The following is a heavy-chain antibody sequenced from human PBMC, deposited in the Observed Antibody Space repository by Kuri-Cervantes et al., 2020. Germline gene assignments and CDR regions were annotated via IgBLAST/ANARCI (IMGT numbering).Heavy chain of an antibody. Sequence: SETLSLTCTVSGGSISSSSYYWGWIRQPPGKGLEWIGSIYYSGSTYYNPSLKSRVTISVDTSKNQFSLKLSSVTAADTAVYYCARVIPGYYYMDVWGKGTTVTVSS. V-gene: IGHV4-39*07. CDR2: IYYSGST. CDR3: ARVIPGYYYMDV. D-gene: IGHD3-16*01. CDR1: GGSISSSSYY. J-gene: IGHJ6*03.